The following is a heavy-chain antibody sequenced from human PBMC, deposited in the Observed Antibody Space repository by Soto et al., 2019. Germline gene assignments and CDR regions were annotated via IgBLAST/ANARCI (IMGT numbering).Heavy chain of an antibody. D-gene: IGHD1-1*01. V-gene: IGHV1-3*01. Sequence: AGVQVSCLASENTFGTYLLHWVRQAHGQGREWMGWHNGYNGQTDYSQKFQGRVTITRDTSAKTAYLELRSLTSEDTAVYYCAGPHDSAGLGTWGQGTLVTVSS. CDR2: HNGYNGQT. J-gene: IGHJ5*02. CDR3: AGPHDSAGLGT. CDR1: ENTFGTYL.